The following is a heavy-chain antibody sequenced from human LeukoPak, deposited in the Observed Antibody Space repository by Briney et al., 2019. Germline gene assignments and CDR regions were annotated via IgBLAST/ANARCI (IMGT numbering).Heavy chain of an antibody. J-gene: IGHJ4*02. CDR2: IYYNGNS. CDR3: TGELAGTTVHY. Sequence: SETLSLTCTVSGGSISSNTYFWGWIRQPPGNGLEWIGSIYYNGNSFYNLSLKSRFTTSVDTSKNQFSLNLSSVTAADTAVYFCTGELAGTTVHYWGQGTLVTVSS. CDR1: GGSISSNTYF. V-gene: IGHV4-39*07. D-gene: IGHD1-7*01.